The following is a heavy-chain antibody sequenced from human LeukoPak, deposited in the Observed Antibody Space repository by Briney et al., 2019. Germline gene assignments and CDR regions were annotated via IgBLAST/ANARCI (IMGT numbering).Heavy chain of an antibody. CDR3: AREGLVVVPAAFFDY. V-gene: IGHV1-46*01. Sequence: GASVKVSCKASGYTFTSYYMHWVRQAPGQGLEWMGIINPSGGSTSYAQKFQGRVTMTRDMSTSTVYMELSSLRSEDTAVYYCAREGLVVVPAAFFDYWGQGTLVTVSS. J-gene: IGHJ4*02. D-gene: IGHD2-2*01. CDR1: GYTFTSYY. CDR2: INPSGGST.